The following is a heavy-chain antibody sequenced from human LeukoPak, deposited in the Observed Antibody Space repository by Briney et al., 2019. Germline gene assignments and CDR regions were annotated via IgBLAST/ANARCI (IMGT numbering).Heavy chain of an antibody. CDR1: GGSISSGDYY. J-gene: IGHJ3*02. D-gene: IGHD4-17*01. V-gene: IGHV4-30-4*01. CDR2: IYYSGST. CDR3: ARSRPTPRPSAFDI. Sequence: PSETLSLTCTVSGGSISSGDYYWSWIRQPPGKGLEWIGYIYYSGSTYYNPSLKSRVTISVDTSKNQFSLKPSSVTAADTAVYYCARSRPTPRPSAFDIWGQGTMVTVSS.